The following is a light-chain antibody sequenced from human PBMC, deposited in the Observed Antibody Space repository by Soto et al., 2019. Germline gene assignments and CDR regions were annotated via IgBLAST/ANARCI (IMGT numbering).Light chain of an antibody. Sequence: QSALTQPPCASGSPGQSVTISCTGTSSDVGGYNYVSWYQQHPGKAPKLMIYEVSKRPSGVPDRFSGSKSVNTASLTVSGLQAEDEADYYCSSYAGSNNFVVFGGGTKLTVL. V-gene: IGLV2-8*01. CDR2: EVS. CDR3: SSYAGSNNFVV. CDR1: SSDVGGYNY. J-gene: IGLJ2*01.